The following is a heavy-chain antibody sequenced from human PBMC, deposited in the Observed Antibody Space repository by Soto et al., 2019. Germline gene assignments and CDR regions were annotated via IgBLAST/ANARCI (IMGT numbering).Heavy chain of an antibody. CDR1: GYSFTIYW. CDR2: IYPGDHET. D-gene: IGHD6-13*01. Sequence: PGESLKISCKGSGYSFTIYWIGWVRQMPGKGLEWMGIIYPGDHETRYSPSFHGKVTISADRSINTAYLQWNSLEASDTAFYFCARSPRSSPYFDYWGQGALVTVSS. V-gene: IGHV5-51*01. CDR3: ARSPRSSPYFDY. J-gene: IGHJ4*02.